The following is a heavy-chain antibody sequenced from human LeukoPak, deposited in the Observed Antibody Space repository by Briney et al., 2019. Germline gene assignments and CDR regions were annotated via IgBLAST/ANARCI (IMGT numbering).Heavy chain of an antibody. J-gene: IGHJ4*02. Sequence: PSETLSLTCTVSGVSISSSNSYWGWIRQPPGTGLEWIGSIYYTGNTYYNASLKSQVTISIDTSKNQISLRLTSVTVTDTAMYYCARQTGSGLFTLPGGEGTLVTVSS. D-gene: IGHD3/OR15-3a*01. CDR3: ARQTGSGLFTLP. V-gene: IGHV4-39*01. CDR1: GVSISSSNSY. CDR2: IYYTGNT.